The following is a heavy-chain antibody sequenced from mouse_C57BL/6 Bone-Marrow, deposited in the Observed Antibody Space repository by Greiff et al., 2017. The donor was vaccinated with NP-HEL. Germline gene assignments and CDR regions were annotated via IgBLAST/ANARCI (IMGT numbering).Heavy chain of an antibody. V-gene: IGHV1-62-2*01. D-gene: IGHD3-3*01. CDR1: GYTFTEYT. CDR2: FYPGSGSI. Sequence: QVHVKQSGAELVKPGASVKLSCKASGYTFTEYTIHWVKQRSGQGLEWIGWFYPGSGSIKYNEKFKDKATLTADKSSSTVYMELSRLTSEDSAVYFCARHEEQGDVRDPAWFAYWGQGTLVTVSA. CDR3: ARHEEQGDVRDPAWFAY. J-gene: IGHJ3*01.